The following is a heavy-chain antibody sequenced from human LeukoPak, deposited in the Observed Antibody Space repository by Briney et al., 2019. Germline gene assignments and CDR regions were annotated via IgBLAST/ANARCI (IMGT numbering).Heavy chain of an antibody. Sequence: GGSLRLSCAASGFTFSSYSMNWVRQAPGKGLEWVSSISSSSYIYYADSVKGRFTISRDNAKNSLYLQMNSLRAEDTAVYYCARDLLGPGTSFDYWGQGTLVTVSS. D-gene: IGHD1-1*01. CDR3: ARDLLGPGTSFDY. CDR2: ISSSSYI. V-gene: IGHV3-21*01. J-gene: IGHJ4*02. CDR1: GFTFSSYS.